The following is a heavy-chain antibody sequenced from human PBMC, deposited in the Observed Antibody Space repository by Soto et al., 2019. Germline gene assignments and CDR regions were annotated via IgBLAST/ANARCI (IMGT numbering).Heavy chain of an antibody. Sequence: QVQLVQSGAEVKKPGSSVKVSCKASGGTFSSYAISWVRQAPGQGLEWMGGIIPISGTANYAQKLQGRVTITADESTSTAYMELGSLRSEDTAVYYCARSQGSSTSLEIYYYYYYGMDVWGQGTTVTVSS. J-gene: IGHJ6*02. CDR2: IIPISGTA. V-gene: IGHV1-69*01. CDR3: ARSQGSSTSLEIYYYYYYGMDV. CDR1: GGTFSSYA. D-gene: IGHD2-2*01.